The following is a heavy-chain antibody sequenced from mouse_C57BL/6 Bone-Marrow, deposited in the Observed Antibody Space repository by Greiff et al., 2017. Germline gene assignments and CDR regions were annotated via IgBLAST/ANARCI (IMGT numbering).Heavy chain of an antibody. D-gene: IGHD1-1*02. J-gene: IGHJ3*01. Sequence: VKVVESGPGLVQPSPSLSITCTVSGFSLTSYGVHWVRQSPGKGLEWLGVIWSGGSKDYNAAFISRLSISKDNSKSQVFFKMNSLQADDTARYYCARKEDYAAFADWGQGTLVTVSA. CDR3: ARKEDYAAFAD. V-gene: IGHV2-2*01. CDR1: GFSLTSYG. CDR2: IWSGGSK.